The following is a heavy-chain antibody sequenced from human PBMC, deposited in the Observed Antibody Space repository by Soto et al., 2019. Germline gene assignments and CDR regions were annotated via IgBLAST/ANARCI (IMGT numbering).Heavy chain of an antibody. D-gene: IGHD2-8*01. Sequence: SETLSLTCTVSGGSISSYYWSWIRQPPGKGLEWIGYIYYSGSTNYNPSLKSRVTISVDTSKNQFSLKLSSVTAADTAVYYCARGAIVLMVYAIYWFDPWGQGTLVTVSS. V-gene: IGHV4-59*01. J-gene: IGHJ5*02. CDR1: GGSISSYY. CDR2: IYYSGST. CDR3: ARGAIVLMVYAIYWFDP.